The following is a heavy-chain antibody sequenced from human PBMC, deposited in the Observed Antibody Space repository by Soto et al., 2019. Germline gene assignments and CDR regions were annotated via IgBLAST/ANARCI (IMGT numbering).Heavy chain of an antibody. CDR1: GFTASDYW. CDR2: IRKCGSDE. J-gene: IGHJ3*02. CDR3: ARDQGYCSGSSCYDAFDM. V-gene: IGHV3-7*01. Sequence: GGSLRLSCEASGFTASDYWMTWVRQAPGKGLEWVANIRKCGSDEHYVDSVKGRFTVSRDNAKNSLHLQMNNLRVEDTAVYYCARDQGYCSGSSCYDAFDMWGQGTMVTVSS. D-gene: IGHD2-15*01.